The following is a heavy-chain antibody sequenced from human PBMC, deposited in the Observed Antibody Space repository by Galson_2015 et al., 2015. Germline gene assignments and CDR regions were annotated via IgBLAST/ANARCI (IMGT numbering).Heavy chain of an antibody. J-gene: IGHJ6*03. D-gene: IGHD2-15*01. CDR2: IIPIFRTA. CDR3: ARAYCSGGSCYSGGKYYYFHMDV. CDR1: GGTFSSYA. Sequence: SVKVCCKASGGTFSSYAINWVRQAPGQGLEWVGGIIPIFRTANYAQKFQGRVTITADESTSTAYMDLSSLRSEDTALYYCARAYCSGGSCYSGGKYYYFHMDVWGKGTTVTVSS. V-gene: IGHV1-69*13.